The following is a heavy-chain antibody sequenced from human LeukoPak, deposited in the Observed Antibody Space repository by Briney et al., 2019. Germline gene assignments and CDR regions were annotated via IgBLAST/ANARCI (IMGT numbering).Heavy chain of an antibody. V-gene: IGHV4-59*08. J-gene: IGHJ1*01. CDR3: ARLWFGESPYFQH. Sequence: SETLSVTCTVSGGSLSNYYWTWIRQTPGKGLEWIGYIYSSGTANYSPSLKSRVSISQDTSKNQFSLTMNSVTAADTAVYYCARLWFGESPYFQHWGQGTLVIVSS. CDR2: IYSSGTA. D-gene: IGHD3-10*01. CDR1: GGSLSNYY.